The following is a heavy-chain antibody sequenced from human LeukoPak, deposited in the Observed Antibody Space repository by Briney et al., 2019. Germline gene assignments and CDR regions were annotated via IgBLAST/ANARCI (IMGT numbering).Heavy chain of an antibody. CDR3: AKADSSGYYYGFFDY. J-gene: IGHJ4*02. CDR2: ISGSGGST. CDR1: GFTFSSYA. V-gene: IGHV3-23*01. Sequence: GGSLRLSCAASGFTFSSYAMSWVRQAPGKGLEWVSAISGSGGSTYYAGSVKGRFTISRDNSKNTLYLQMNSLRAEDTAVYYCAKADSSGYYYGFFDYWGQGTLVTVSS. D-gene: IGHD3-22*01.